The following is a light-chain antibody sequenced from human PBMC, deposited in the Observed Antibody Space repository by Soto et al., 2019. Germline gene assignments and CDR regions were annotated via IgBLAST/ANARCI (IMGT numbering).Light chain of an antibody. CDR2: GAF. CDR3: QYYGNSPLT. V-gene: IGKV3-20*01. Sequence: ESVFTQSPGPLSLSPGERATLNCRASQSISTSSVAWYRQKSGQAPRLLIYGAFHGATGIPDRFSGGGSGTDFTLTITRLEPEDFAVYYCQYYGNSPLTFGQGTKVDI. CDR1: QSISTSS. J-gene: IGKJ1*01.